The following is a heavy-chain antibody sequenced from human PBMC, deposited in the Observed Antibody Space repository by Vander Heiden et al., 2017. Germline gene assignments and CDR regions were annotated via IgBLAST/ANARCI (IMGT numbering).Heavy chain of an antibody. CDR3: ASLCSGGSCYYYYGMDV. J-gene: IGHJ6*02. D-gene: IGHD2-15*01. V-gene: IGHV4-31*03. Sequence: QVQLQESGPGLVKPSQTLSLTCTVPGGSLSRGGYYWSWIRQHPGKGLEWIGYIYYSGSTYYNPSLKSRVTISVDTSKNQFSLKLSSVTAADTAVYYCASLCSGGSCYYYYGMDVWGQGTTVTVSS. CDR2: IYYSGST. CDR1: GGSLSRGGYY.